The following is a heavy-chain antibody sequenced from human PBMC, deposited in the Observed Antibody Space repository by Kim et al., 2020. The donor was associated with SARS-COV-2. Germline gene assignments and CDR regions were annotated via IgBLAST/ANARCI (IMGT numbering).Heavy chain of an antibody. D-gene: IGHD5-12*01. CDR2: ISYDGSNK. Sequence: GGSLRLSCAASGFTFSSYAMHWVRQAPGKGLEWVAVISYDGSNKYYADSVKGRFTISRDNSKNTLYLQMNSLRAEDTAVYYCARGSLGWLRFPLSYWGQGTLVTVSS. CDR1: GFTFSSYA. CDR3: ARGSLGWLRFPLSY. V-gene: IGHV3-30-3*01. J-gene: IGHJ4*02.